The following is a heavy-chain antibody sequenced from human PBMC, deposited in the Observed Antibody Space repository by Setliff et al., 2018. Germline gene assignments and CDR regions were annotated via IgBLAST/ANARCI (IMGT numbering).Heavy chain of an antibody. CDR3: AKGPPYYYGSGVLEFDY. CDR2: ISWNSGSI. CDR1: GFTFDDYA. D-gene: IGHD3-10*01. Sequence: GGSLRLSCAASGFTFDDYAMHWVRQAPGKGLEWVSGISWNSGSIGYADSVKGRFTISRDNAKNSLYLQMNSLRAEDTALYYCAKGPPYYYGSGVLEFDYWGQGTLVTVSS. J-gene: IGHJ4*02. V-gene: IGHV3-9*01.